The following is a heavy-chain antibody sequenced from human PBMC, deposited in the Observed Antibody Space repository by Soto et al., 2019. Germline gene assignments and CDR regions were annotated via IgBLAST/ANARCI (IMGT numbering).Heavy chain of an antibody. J-gene: IGHJ4*02. V-gene: IGHV4-59*01. D-gene: IGHD3-10*01. CDR2: MSYTGNT. CDR1: GGSISGYF. Sequence: SETLSLTCTVSGGSISGYFWNWIRQPPGKGLEWIGYMSYTGNTNYNPSLTSRVSISVDTSKNQFSLSLNSVTAAGTAVYYCARADTTIVPLAQWGQGTLVTVSS. CDR3: ARADTTIVPLAQ.